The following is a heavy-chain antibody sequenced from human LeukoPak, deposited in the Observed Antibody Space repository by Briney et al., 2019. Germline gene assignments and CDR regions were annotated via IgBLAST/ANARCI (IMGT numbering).Heavy chain of an antibody. V-gene: IGHV1-69*04. CDR1: GGTFSSYA. J-gene: IGHJ4*02. CDR3: AGSSGVVIGLGKN. Sequence: SVKVSCKASGGTFSSYAISWVRQAPGQGLEWMGRIIPILGIANYAQKFQGRVTITADKSTSTAYMELSSLRSEDTAVYYCAGSSGVVIGLGKNWGQGTLVTVSS. CDR2: IIPILGIA. D-gene: IGHD3-3*01.